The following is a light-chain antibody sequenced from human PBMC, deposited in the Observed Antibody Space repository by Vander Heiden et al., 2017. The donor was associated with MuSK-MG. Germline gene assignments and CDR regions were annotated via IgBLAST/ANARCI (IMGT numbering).Light chain of an antibody. Sequence: QSALTQPASVSGSPGQSLTISCTGSSSHVGGYNHVSWYQQHPGKAPKLMIYEVSNRPSGVSNRFSGSKSGNTASLIISGLRAEDEADYFCSAYTSSSTYVVFGGGTKLTVL. J-gene: IGLJ2*01. CDR3: SAYTSSSTYVV. V-gene: IGLV2-14*01. CDR1: SSHVGGYNH. CDR2: EVS.